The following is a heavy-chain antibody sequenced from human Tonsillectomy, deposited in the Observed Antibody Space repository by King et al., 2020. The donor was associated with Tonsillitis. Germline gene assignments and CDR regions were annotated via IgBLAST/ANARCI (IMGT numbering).Heavy chain of an antibody. CDR1: GFTFSSYA. D-gene: IGHD3-22*01. CDR3: AKGTRRTVVTEPNDAFDT. J-gene: IGHJ3*02. Sequence: VQLVESGGGLVQPGGSLRLSCAASGFTFSSYAMSWVRQAPGKGLEWVSAISGSGGGTYYADSVKGRFTISRDNSKNTLYLQMNSLRAEDTAVYYCAKGTRRTVVTEPNDAFDTWGQGTMVTVSS. V-gene: IGHV3-23*04. CDR2: ISGSGGGT.